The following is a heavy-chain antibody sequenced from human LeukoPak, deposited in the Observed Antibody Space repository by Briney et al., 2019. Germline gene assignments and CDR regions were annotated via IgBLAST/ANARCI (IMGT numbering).Heavy chain of an antibody. CDR2: IRHDESKT. CDR3: AKSVIPNAYQGTYYMGV. CDR1: GFTFSSYG. V-gene: IGHV3-30*02. Sequence: PGGSLRLSCAASGFTFSSYGMHWVRQAPGEGLEWVAFIRHDESKTFYADSVKGRFTISRDNSKSTLYLQMSSLRAEDTALYYCAKSVIPNAYQGTYYMGVWGKGTTVAVSS. J-gene: IGHJ6*03. D-gene: IGHD3-16*01.